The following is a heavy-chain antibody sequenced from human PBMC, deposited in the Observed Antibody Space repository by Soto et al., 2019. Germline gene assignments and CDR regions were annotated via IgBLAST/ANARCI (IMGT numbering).Heavy chain of an antibody. CDR3: ARDDLYCSSTSCYSQLGLDY. V-gene: IGHV3-33*08. J-gene: IGHJ4*02. D-gene: IGHD2-2*01. CDR1: GFTFSSYA. CDR2: IWYDGSNK. Sequence: QVQLVESGGGVVQPGRSLRLSCAASGFTFSSYAVHWVRQAPGKGLEWVAVIWYDGSNKYYADSVKGRFTISRDNSKNTLYLQMNSLRAEDTAVYYCARDDLYCSSTSCYSQLGLDYWGQGTLVTVSS.